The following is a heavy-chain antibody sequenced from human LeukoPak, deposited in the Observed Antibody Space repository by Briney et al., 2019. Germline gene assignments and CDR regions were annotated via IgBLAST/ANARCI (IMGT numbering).Heavy chain of an antibody. V-gene: IGHV3-33*06. CDR1: GFTFNSYG. D-gene: IGHD1-26*01. CDR3: VKNSGIWSF. Sequence: PGGSLRLSCAASGFTFNSYGMHWVRQAPGKGLEWVAIIWYDGSNKYYADSVKGRFTISRDNSKNMLYLQMTSLRVEDTATYYCVKNSGIWSFWGRGTLAAVSS. CDR2: IWYDGSNK. J-gene: IGHJ4*02.